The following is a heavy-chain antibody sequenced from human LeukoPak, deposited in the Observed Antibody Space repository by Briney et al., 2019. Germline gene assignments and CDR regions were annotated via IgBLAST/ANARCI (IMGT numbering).Heavy chain of an antibody. V-gene: IGHV3-23*01. Sequence: GGSLRLSCAASGFTFSSYAMSWVRQAPGKGLEWVSAISGSGGSTYYADSVKGRFTISRDNSKNSLYLQMNSLRAEDTAVYYCAKTIVLMVYTNDYWGQGTLVTVSS. CDR2: ISGSGGST. CDR1: GFTFSSYA. D-gene: IGHD2-8*01. J-gene: IGHJ4*02. CDR3: AKTIVLMVYTNDY.